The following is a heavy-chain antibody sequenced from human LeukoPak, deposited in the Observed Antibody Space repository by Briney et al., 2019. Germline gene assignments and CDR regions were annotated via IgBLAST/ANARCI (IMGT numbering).Heavy chain of an antibody. CDR1: GFTFSSYA. Sequence: GGSLRLSCAASGFTFSSYAMSWVRQAPGKGLEWVSAISGSGGSTYYADSVKGRFPISRDNSRNTLYLQMNSLRAEDTAVYYCAKDSSPYYYDSSGYYPYWYFDLWGRGTLVTVSS. J-gene: IGHJ2*01. D-gene: IGHD3-22*01. CDR2: ISGSGGST. V-gene: IGHV3-23*01. CDR3: AKDSSPYYYDSSGYYPYWYFDL.